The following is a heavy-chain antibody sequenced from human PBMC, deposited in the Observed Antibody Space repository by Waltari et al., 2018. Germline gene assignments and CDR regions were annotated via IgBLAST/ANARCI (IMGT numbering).Heavy chain of an antibody. CDR3: ARDPPGVAAAGPGRG. V-gene: IGHV3-66*02. Sequence: EVQLVESGGGLVQPGGSLSLSCAASGITVGNNSMSWVRQAPGKGLELISLIYSSGSTYYADSVKGRFTISRDNSKNTLYLQMNSLRSEDTAVYFCARDPPGVAAAGPGRGWGQGTLVTVSS. CDR2: IYSSGST. CDR1: GITVGNNS. D-gene: IGHD6-25*01. J-gene: IGHJ4*02.